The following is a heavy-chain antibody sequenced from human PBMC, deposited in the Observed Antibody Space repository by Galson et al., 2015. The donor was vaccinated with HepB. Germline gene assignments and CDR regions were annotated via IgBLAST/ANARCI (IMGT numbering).Heavy chain of an antibody. CDR3: ARADYFDSSGLGY. Sequence: SLRLSCAASGFTFSDYYMTWIRQAPGKGLEWVSYISSSSSYTNYADSVKGRFTISRDNAKNSLYLQMNSLRAEDTAVYYCARADYFDSSGLGYWGQGTLVTVSS. V-gene: IGHV3-11*06. CDR2: ISSSSSYT. D-gene: IGHD3-22*01. CDR1: GFTFSDYY. J-gene: IGHJ4*02.